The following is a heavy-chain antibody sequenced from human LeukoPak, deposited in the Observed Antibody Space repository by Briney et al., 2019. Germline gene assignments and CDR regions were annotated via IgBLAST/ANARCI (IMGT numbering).Heavy chain of an antibody. CDR1: GGXFSSYA. V-gene: IGHV1-69*04. CDR2: IIPILGIA. Sequence: SVKVSCKASGGXFSSYAISWVRQAPGQGLEWMGRIIPILGIANYAQKFQGRVTITADKSTSTAYMELSSLRSEDTAVYYCARIPPGIAAADYWGQGTLVTVSS. J-gene: IGHJ4*02. CDR3: ARIPPGIAAADY. D-gene: IGHD6-13*01.